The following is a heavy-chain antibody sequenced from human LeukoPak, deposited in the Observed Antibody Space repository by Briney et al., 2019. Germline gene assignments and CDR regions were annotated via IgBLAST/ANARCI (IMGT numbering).Heavy chain of an antibody. V-gene: IGHV4-59*01. Sequence: SETLSLTCSVSGGSISSFYCSWIRQPPGKGLEWIGYTSYSGNTNYNPSLKSRVTVSVDTSSKQFSLRLTSVTAADTAVYYCTRAPRKAWFDPWGQGTLVTVSS. CDR2: TSYSGNT. D-gene: IGHD1-14*01. CDR3: TRAPRKAWFDP. CDR1: GGSISSFY. J-gene: IGHJ5*02.